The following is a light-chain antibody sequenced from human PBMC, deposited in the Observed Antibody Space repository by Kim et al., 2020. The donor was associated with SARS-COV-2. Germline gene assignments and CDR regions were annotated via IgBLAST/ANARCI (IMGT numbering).Light chain of an antibody. CDR2: AAS. CDR1: QSISSY. V-gene: IGKV1-39*01. J-gene: IGKJ2*01. CDR3: QQSHNTPYT. Sequence: SASVGDRVTITCGASQSISSYLNWYQKRPGKAPNLLIQAASSLQSGVPSRFSGSGSGTDFTLTISSLQPEDFATYYCQQSHNTPYTFGQGTKLEI.